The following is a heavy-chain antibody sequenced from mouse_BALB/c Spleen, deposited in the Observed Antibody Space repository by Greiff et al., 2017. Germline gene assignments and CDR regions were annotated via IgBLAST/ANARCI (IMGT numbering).Heavy chain of an antibody. CDR1: GFSLTSYG. CDR3: ASYYYGSSYWFAY. CDR2: IWSGGST. Sequence: QVQLKQSGPGLVQPSQSLSITCTVSGFSLTSYGVHWVRQSPGKGLEWLGVIWSGGSTDYNAAFISRLSISKDNSKSQVFFKMNSLQANDTAIYYCASYYYGSSYWFAYWGQGTLVTVSA. J-gene: IGHJ3*01. V-gene: IGHV2-2*02. D-gene: IGHD1-1*01.